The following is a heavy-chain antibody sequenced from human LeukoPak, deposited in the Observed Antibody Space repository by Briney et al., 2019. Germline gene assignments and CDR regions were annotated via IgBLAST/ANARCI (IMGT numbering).Heavy chain of an antibody. Sequence: GSLRLSCAASGFTFSSYGMHWVRQAPGKGLEWVAVISYDGSNKYYADSVKGRFTISRDNSKNTLYLQMNSLRAEDTAVYYCARESGRYQDFFENWGQGTLVTVSS. V-gene: IGHV3-30*03. CDR1: GFTFSSYG. J-gene: IGHJ4*02. D-gene: IGHD1-26*01. CDR3: ARESGRYQDFFEN. CDR2: ISYDGSNK.